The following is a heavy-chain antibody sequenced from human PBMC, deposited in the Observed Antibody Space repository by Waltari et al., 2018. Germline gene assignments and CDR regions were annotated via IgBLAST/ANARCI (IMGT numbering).Heavy chain of an antibody. Sequence: EVQLVESGEGLVQPGRSLRLSCAASGFTFDDYAMHWVRQAPGTGLEWVSGISWNSGSIGYADSVKGRFTISRDNAKNSLYLQMNSLRAEDTALYYCAKDPTRYSSSSPDWFDPWGQGTLVTVSS. CDR1: GFTFDDYA. CDR2: ISWNSGSI. CDR3: AKDPTRYSSSSPDWFDP. V-gene: IGHV3-9*01. D-gene: IGHD6-6*01. J-gene: IGHJ5*02.